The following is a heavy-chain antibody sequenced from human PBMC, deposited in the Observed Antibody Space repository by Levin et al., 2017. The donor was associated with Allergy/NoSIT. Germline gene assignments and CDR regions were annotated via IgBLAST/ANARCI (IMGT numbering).Heavy chain of an antibody. Sequence: LRLSCTVSGGSISGGGYHWTWIRQHPEKGLEWIGYIYYSGSTFYNPSLKSRLMISVDTSKNQFSLNVSSVTAADTAVYCCAREDGSTFDFWGHGALVTVAS. CDR3: AREDGSTFDF. V-gene: IGHV4-31*03. D-gene: IGHD2-2*03. J-gene: IGHJ4*01. CDR1: GGSISGGGYH. CDR2: IYYSGST.